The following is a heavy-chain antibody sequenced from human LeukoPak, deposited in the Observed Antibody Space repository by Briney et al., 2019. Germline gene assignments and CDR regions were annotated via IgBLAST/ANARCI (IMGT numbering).Heavy chain of an antibody. J-gene: IGHJ4*02. CDR3: ARDGSCSGGSCYPLTPDY. Sequence: GASAKVSCKASGYTFTGYYMHWVRQAPGQGLEWMGWINPNSGGTNYAQKFQGRVTMTRDTSISTAYMELSRLRSDDTAVYYCARDGSCSGGSCYPLTPDYWGQGTLVTVSS. D-gene: IGHD2-15*01. CDR2: INPNSGGT. V-gene: IGHV1-2*02. CDR1: GYTFTGYY.